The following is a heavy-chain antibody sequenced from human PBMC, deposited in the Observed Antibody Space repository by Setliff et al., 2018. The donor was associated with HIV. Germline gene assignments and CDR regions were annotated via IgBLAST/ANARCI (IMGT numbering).Heavy chain of an antibody. V-gene: IGHV1-46*01. CDR1: GYTFTRYF. Sequence: GASVKVSCQASGYTFTRYFMHCVRQAPGQGLEWRGMINPSGGSSWYAQKFQGRVTMTGDTSTNTLYMELSSVRSEDTAVYYCARGREGGMDYWGQGTLVTVSS. CDR3: ARGREGGMDY. D-gene: IGHD1-26*01. CDR2: INPSGGSS. J-gene: IGHJ4*02.